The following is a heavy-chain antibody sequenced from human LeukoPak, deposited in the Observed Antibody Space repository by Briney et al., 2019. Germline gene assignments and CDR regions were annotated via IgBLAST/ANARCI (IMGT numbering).Heavy chain of an antibody. V-gene: IGHV1-2*02. CDR2: INPNTGDT. D-gene: IGHD1-26*01. CDR3: ARDALLVD. Sequence: ASVKVSCKASGYTFTGYYIHWVRQAPGQGLEWMGWINPNTGDTNYAQKFQGRVTMTRDTSISTAYMELTRLRSDDTAVYYCARDALLVDWGQGTLVTVSS. CDR1: GYTFTGYY. J-gene: IGHJ4*02.